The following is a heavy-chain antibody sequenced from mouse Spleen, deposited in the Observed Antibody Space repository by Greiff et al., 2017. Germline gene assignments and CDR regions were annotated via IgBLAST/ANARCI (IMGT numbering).Heavy chain of an antibody. Sequence: DVQLVESGGGLVKPGGSLKLSCAASGFTFSDYGMHWVRQAPEKGLEWVAYISSGSSTIYYADTVKGRFTISRDNAKNTLFLQMTSLRSEDTAMYYCARDYYGYFDYWGQGTTLTVSS. D-gene: IGHD2-1*01. CDR3: ARDYYGYFDY. J-gene: IGHJ2*01. V-gene: IGHV5-17*01. CDR2: ISSGSSTI. CDR1: GFTFSDYG.